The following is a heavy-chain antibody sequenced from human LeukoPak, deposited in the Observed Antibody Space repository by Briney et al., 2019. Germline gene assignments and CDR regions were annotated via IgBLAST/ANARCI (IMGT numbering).Heavy chain of an antibody. D-gene: IGHD6-6*01. V-gene: IGHV3-30-3*01. CDR1: GFTFSSYA. J-gene: IGHJ4*02. Sequence: GGSLRLSCAASGFTFSSYAMHWVRQAPGKGLEWVAVISYDGSNKYYADSVKGRFTISRDNSKNTLYLQMNSLRAEDTAVYYCARGYEYSSSSLDYWGQGTLVTVSS. CDR3: ARGYEYSSSSLDY. CDR2: ISYDGSNK.